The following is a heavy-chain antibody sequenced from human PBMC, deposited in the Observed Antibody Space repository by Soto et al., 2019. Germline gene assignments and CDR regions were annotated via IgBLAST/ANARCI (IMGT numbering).Heavy chain of an antibody. D-gene: IGHD2-15*01. Sequence: ASVKVSCKASGYTFTGYDMHWVRQAPGQGLEWMGWISAYNGNTNYAQKFQGRVTMTTDTSASTAYMELSSLRSEDTAVYYCARDLGGWPDYWGQGTLVTVSS. V-gene: IGHV1-18*04. J-gene: IGHJ4*02. CDR2: ISAYNGNT. CDR1: GYTFTGYD. CDR3: ARDLGGWPDY.